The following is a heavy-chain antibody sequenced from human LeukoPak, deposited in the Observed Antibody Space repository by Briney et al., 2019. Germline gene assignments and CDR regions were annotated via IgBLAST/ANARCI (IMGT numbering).Heavy chain of an antibody. CDR1: GGTFSSYA. CDR2: IIPILGIA. J-gene: IGHJ4*02. D-gene: IGHD2-2*02. Sequence: ASVKVSCKASGGTFSSYAISWVRQAPGQGLEWMGRIIPILGIANYAQKFQGRVTITADKSTSTAYMELSSLRSEDTAVYYCAVGDCSSTSCYSTDYDDYWGQGTLVTVSS. CDR3: AVGDCSSTSCYSTDYDDY. V-gene: IGHV1-69*04.